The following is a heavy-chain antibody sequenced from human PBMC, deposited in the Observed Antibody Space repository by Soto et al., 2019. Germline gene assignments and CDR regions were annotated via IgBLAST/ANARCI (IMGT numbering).Heavy chain of an antibody. CDR3: ASLSPFIWGYERADWFDP. J-gene: IGHJ5*02. V-gene: IGHV1-69*06. CDR1: GGTFSSYA. Sequence: QVQLVQSGAEVKKPGSSVKVSCKASGGTFSSYAISWVRQAPGQGLEWMGGIIPIFGTANYAQKFQGRVTITADKSTSTAYMELSRLRSEDTAVYYCASLSPFIWGYERADWFDPWGQGTLVTVSS. D-gene: IGHD3-16*01. CDR2: IIPIFGTA.